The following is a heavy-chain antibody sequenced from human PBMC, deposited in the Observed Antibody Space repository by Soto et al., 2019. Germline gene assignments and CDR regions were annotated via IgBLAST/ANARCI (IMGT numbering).Heavy chain of an antibody. D-gene: IGHD7-27*01. V-gene: IGHV3-23*01. CDR3: AKKIATNLGSIDC. CDR2: ITGSGSST. Sequence: EVQLLESGGGLVQPGGSLRLSCAASGFTFSSYAMSWVRQAPGKGLEWVSAITGSGSSTYYADSVKGRFTISRDNSMNTLYLQMNSLRAEDTAVYYCAKKIATNLGSIDCWGQGTLVTVSS. CDR1: GFTFSSYA. J-gene: IGHJ4*02.